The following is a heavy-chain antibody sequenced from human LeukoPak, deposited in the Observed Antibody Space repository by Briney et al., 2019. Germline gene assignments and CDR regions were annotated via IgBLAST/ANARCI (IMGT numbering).Heavy chain of an antibody. CDR2: IESDGTST. CDR1: GFTFTTSW. Sequence: GGSLRLSCAASGFTFTTSWMHWFRQAPGKGLVWVSRIESDGTSTTYADSVKGRFTISRDNAKNTLYLQMNSLRAEDTAVYYCARDQYSSTWYRGAFDVWGQGTMVSVSS. D-gene: IGHD6-13*01. CDR3: ARDQYSSTWYRGAFDV. J-gene: IGHJ3*01. V-gene: IGHV3-74*01.